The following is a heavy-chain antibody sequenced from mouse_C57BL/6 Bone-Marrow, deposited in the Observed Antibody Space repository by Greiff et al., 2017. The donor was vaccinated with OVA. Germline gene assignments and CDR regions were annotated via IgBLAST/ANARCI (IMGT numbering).Heavy chain of an antibody. V-gene: IGHV5-12*01. Sequence: EVKLVESGGGLVQPGGSLKLSCAASGFTFSDYYMYWVRQTPEKRLEWVAYISNGGGCTFYPDTVKGRFPISSDNAKNTLYLQMSRLKSEDTAMYYCARRGGLGAMDYWGQGTSVTVSS. CDR1: GFTFSDYY. J-gene: IGHJ4*01. CDR3: ARRGGLGAMDY. D-gene: IGHD3-3*01. CDR2: ISNGGGCT.